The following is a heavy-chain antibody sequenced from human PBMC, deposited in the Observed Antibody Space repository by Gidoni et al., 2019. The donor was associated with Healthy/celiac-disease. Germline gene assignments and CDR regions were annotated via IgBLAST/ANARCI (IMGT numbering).Heavy chain of an antibody. D-gene: IGHD1-1*01. J-gene: IGHJ4*02. CDR1: GFTFCGSA. CDR3: TRPHGHPPLVSGTSQGDY. Sequence: EVQLVESGGGLVQPGGSLKLSCAASGFTFCGSAFHWVRPASGKGLEWVGRIRSKSNSYATAYAASVKGRFTISRDDSKNTAYLQMNSLKTEDTAVYYCTRPHGHPPLVSGTSQGDYWGQGTLVTVSS. CDR2: IRSKSNSYAT. V-gene: IGHV3-73*02.